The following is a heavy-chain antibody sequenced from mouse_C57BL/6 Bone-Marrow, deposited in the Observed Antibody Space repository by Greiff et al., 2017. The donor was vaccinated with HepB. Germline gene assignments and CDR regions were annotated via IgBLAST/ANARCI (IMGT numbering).Heavy chain of an antibody. Sequence: EVMLVESGEGLVKPGGSLKLSCAASGFTFSSYAMSWVRQTPEKRLEWVAYISSGGDYIYYADTVKGRFTISRDNARNTLYLQMSSLKSEDTAMYYCTRFDCCGSSSRFAYWGQGTLVTVSA. V-gene: IGHV5-9-1*02. CDR3: TRFDCCGSSSRFAY. CDR1: GFTFSSYA. CDR2: ISSGGDYI. D-gene: IGHD1-1*01. J-gene: IGHJ3*01.